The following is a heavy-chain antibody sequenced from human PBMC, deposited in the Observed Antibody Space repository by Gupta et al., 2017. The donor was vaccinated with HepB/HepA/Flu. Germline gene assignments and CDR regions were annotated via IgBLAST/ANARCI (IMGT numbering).Heavy chain of an antibody. V-gene: IGHV3-23*01. J-gene: IGHJ5*01. D-gene: IGHD6-19*01. CDR1: GFSFRSFA. CDR3: AKTLRVGTGWHACDS. CDR2: IGEDGDT. Sequence: EVYLMESGGGLEQPGGSLRLSCAASGFSFRSFAMTWVRQAPGKGLEWVSFIGEDGDTFYTDSVKGRFTISRDNSRTILSLRMDSLRVEDTAVYFCAKTLRVGTGWHACDSWGQGTPVAVST.